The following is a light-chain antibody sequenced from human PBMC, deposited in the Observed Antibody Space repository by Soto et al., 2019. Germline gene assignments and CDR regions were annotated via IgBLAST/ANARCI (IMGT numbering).Light chain of an antibody. CDR3: AAWDDSLNVVL. J-gene: IGLJ2*01. CDR1: TPNNGNNA. V-gene: IGLV1-36*01. CDR2: FDD. Sequence: QSVLTPPPSVSGAPRPRVSISCSGATPNNGNNAVNWYQQLPGKAPKLLIYFDDLMPSGVSDRFSGSKSGTSASLAISGLQSEDEADYYCAAWDDSLNVVLFGGGTKVTVL.